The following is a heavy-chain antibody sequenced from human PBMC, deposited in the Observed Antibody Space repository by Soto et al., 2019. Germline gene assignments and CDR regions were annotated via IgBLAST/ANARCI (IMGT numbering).Heavy chain of an antibody. CDR2: IIPIFGTA. J-gene: IGHJ6*02. CDR1: GGTFSSYA. Sequence: QVQLVQSGAEVKKPGSSVKVSCKASGGTFSSYAISWVRQAPGQGLEWLGNIIPIFGTANYAQKFQGRVTNSGGETTSTAFMELSSLRSEDTAVYYCARTERNDDFWSGYPNYYYYGMDVWGQGTTVTVSS. D-gene: IGHD3-3*01. CDR3: ARTERNDDFWSGYPNYYYYGMDV. V-gene: IGHV1-69*18.